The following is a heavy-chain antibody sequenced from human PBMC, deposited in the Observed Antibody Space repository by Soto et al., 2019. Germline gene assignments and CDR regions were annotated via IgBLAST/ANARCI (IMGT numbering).Heavy chain of an antibody. CDR3: ARSRDGYNWDYFDY. Sequence: SETLSLTCTVSGGSISSYYWSWIRQPPGKGLEWIGYIYYSGSTNYNPSLKSRVTISVDTSKNQFSLKLSSVTAADTAVYYCARSRDGYNWDYFDYWGLGTLVTVSS. CDR2: IYYSGST. V-gene: IGHV4-59*01. J-gene: IGHJ4*02. D-gene: IGHD5-12*01. CDR1: GGSISSYY.